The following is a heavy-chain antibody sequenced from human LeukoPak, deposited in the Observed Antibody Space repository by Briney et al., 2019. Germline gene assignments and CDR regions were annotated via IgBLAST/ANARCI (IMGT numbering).Heavy chain of an antibody. CDR3: ARRNSSSFDY. CDR1: GGSFSGYY. V-gene: IGHV4-34*01. D-gene: IGHD6-6*01. J-gene: IGHJ4*02. Sequence: PSETLSLTCAVYGGSFSGYYWSWIRQPPGKGLEWIGEINHSGSTNYNPSLKSRVTLSVDTSKNQFSLKLSSVTAADTAVYYCARRNSSSFDYWGQGTLVTVSS. CDR2: INHSGST.